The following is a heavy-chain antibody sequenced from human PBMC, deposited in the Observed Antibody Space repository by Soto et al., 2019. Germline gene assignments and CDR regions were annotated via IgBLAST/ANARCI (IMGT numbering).Heavy chain of an antibody. J-gene: IGHJ5*02. D-gene: IGHD3-10*01. CDR3: AKGITMVRGNPRMTWFDP. CDR1: GFTFSSYA. Sequence: EVQLLESGGGLVQPGGSLRLSCAASGFTFSSYAMSWVRQAPGKGLEWVSAISGSGGSTYYADSVKGRFTISRDNSKNTLYLQMNSLRAEDTAVYYCAKGITMVRGNPRMTWFDPWGQGTLVTVSS. V-gene: IGHV3-23*01. CDR2: ISGSGGST.